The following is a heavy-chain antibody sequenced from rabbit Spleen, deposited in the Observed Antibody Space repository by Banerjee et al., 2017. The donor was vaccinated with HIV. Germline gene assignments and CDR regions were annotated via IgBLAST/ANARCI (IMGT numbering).Heavy chain of an antibody. J-gene: IGHJ6*01. Sequence: LEESGGGLVQPEGSLTLTCTASGFSFSGSHWICWVRQAPGKGLEWIACIYAGSSGGTYYASWAKGRFTISKSSSTTVTLQMTSLTAADTATYFCARDTSSSFSSYGMDLWGQGTLVTVS. CDR2: IYAGSSGGT. CDR3: ARDTSSSFSSYGMDL. D-gene: IGHD1-1*01. CDR1: GFSFSGSHW. V-gene: IGHV1S45*01.